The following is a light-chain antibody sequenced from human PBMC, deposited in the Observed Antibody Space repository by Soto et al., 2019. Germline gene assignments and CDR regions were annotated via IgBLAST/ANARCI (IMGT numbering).Light chain of an antibody. V-gene: IGKV1-27*01. CDR1: QGISNY. J-gene: IGKJ2*01. CDR2: AAS. CDR3: MQGLQTPYT. Sequence: DIQMTQSPSSLSTSVGDRVTITCRASQGISNYLAWYQQKPGKVPKLLIYAASTLQSGVPSWFSGSGSGTDFTLKISRVEAGDVGVYYCMQGLQTPYTFGQGTKLEIK.